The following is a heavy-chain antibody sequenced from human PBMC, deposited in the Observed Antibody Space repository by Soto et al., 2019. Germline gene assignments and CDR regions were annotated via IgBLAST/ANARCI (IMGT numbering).Heavy chain of an antibody. CDR3: ATRITVFGLLIPPFDP. Sequence: PSETLSLTCAVYGGSVNGYYWNWIRQPPGKGLEWIGEINHTGGTHYNPSLKSRVTMSVDTSKNQFSLRLSSVTAADKAIYCCATRITVFGLLIPPFDPWCLGTQVTV. V-gene: IGHV4-34*01. J-gene: IGHJ5*02. D-gene: IGHD3-3*01. CDR2: INHTGGT. CDR1: GGSVNGYY.